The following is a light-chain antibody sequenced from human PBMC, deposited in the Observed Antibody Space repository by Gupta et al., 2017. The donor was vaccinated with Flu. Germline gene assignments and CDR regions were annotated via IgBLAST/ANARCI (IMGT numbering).Light chain of an antibody. CDR1: QSVLYSSNNKNY. CDR2: RAS. CDR3: QQYYTTPKWT. V-gene: IGKV4-1*01. Sequence: DIVMTQSPDSLAVSLGERATINCKSSQSVLYSSNNKNYLAWYQQKPGQPPQLLIYRASTRESGVPDRFSGSGSGTDFTLTISSLQAEDVAVYYCQQYYTTPKWTFGQGTKVEIK. J-gene: IGKJ1*01.